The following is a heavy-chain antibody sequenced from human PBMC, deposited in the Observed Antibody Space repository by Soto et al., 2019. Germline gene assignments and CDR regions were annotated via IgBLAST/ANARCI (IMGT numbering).Heavy chain of an antibody. CDR3: ARAEAYYDSSGYYGRIFDY. J-gene: IGHJ4*02. CDR2: IYYSGST. D-gene: IGHD3-22*01. CDR1: VGTISSGGYY. Sequence: TLSLSCAVSVGTISSGGYYWSWLPQHPGQGLEWIGYIYYSGSTYYNPSRKSRVTISVDTSKNQFSLKLSSVTAADTAVYYCARAEAYYDSSGYYGRIFDYWGQGTLVTVSS. V-gene: IGHV4-31*11.